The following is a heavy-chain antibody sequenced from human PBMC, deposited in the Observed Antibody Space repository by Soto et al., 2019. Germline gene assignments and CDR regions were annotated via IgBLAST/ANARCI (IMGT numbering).Heavy chain of an antibody. J-gene: IGHJ6*03. V-gene: IGHV5-51*01. CDR3: ARRGYCSGGSCSDDYYYYYMDV. CDR2: IYPGDSDT. CDR1: GYSFTSYW. D-gene: IGHD2-15*01. Sequence: GESLKISCKGSGYSFTSYWIGWVRQMPGKGLEWMGIIYPGDSDTRYSPSFQGQVTISADKSISTAYLQWSSLKASDTAMYYCARRGYCSGGSCSDDYYYYYMDVWGKGTTVTVSS.